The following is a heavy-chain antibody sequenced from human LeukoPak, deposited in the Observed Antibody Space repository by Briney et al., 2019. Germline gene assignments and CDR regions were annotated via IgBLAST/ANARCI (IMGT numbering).Heavy chain of an antibody. V-gene: IGHV4-59*08. D-gene: IGHD3-10*01. CDR3: ARHEYGSGSCSLEY. CDR1: GASINNYY. Sequence: SETLSLTCTVSGASINNYYWSWIRQSPGKGLEWIGYIYYSGSTNYNPSLKSRVTISVDRSKNQFSLKLSSVTAADTAVYYCARHEYGSGSCSLEYWGQGTLVTVSS. J-gene: IGHJ4*02. CDR2: IYYSGST.